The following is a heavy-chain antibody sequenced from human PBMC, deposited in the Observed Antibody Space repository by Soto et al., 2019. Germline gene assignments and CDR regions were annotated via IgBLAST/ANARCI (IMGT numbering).Heavy chain of an antibody. J-gene: IGHJ4*02. CDR3: ARVEDYGDSFDY. CDR1: GASVRSGSYY. D-gene: IGHD4-17*01. V-gene: IGHV4-61*01. Sequence: QVQLQESGPGLVKPSETLSLTCTVSGASVRSGSYYWSWVRQPPGRGLAWIGYIYDPGTTNYNPSLKSRVTMSVDTSKNQFSLKLNSLTAADTAVYYCARVEDYGDSFDYWGQGTLVTVSS. CDR2: IYDPGTT.